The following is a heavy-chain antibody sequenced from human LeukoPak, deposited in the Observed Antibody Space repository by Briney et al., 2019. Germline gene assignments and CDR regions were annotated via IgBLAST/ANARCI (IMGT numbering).Heavy chain of an antibody. D-gene: IGHD3/OR15-3a*01. CDR2: ISDDGRKQ. J-gene: IGHJ6*03. V-gene: IGHV3-30*18. CDR1: GITFSNFG. Sequence: PGGSLRLSCVASGITFSNFGMHWVRQAPGKGLEWVAVISDDGRKQYYADSVKGRFTISRDNSKNTLYLQMNSLRAEDTAVYYCAKNSGFLDIYYYYYMDVWGKGTTVTVSS. CDR3: AKNSGFLDIYYYYYMDV.